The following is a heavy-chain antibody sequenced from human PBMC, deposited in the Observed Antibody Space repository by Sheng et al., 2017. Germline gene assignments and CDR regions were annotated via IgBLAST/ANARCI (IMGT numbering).Heavy chain of an antibody. Sequence: QVQLVQSGAEVKKPGSSVKVSCKASGGTFSSYAISWVRQAPGQGLEWMGGIIPIFGTANYAQKFQGRVTITTDESTSTAYMELSSLRSEDTAVYYCARETYYYGSGSYYYMDVWGKGTTVTVSS. CDR3: ARETYYYGSGSYYYMDV. V-gene: IGHV1-69*05. D-gene: IGHD3-10*01. CDR1: GGTFSSYA. J-gene: IGHJ6*03. CDR2: IIPIFGTA.